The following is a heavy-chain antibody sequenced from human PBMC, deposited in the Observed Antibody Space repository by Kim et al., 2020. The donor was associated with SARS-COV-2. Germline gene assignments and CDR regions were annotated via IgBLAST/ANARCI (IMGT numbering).Heavy chain of an antibody. V-gene: IGHV3-30*03. J-gene: IGHJ4*02. D-gene: IGHD5-18*01. Sequence: ADHVKGRFTSSRDNYKNTLYLQMNSLRAEDTAVYYCARRGYSYGITFDYWGQGTLVTVSS. CDR3: ARRGYSYGITFDY.